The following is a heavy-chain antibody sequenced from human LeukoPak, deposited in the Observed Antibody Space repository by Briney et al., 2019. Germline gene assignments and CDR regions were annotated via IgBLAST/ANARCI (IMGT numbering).Heavy chain of an antibody. Sequence: GGSLRLSCAASGFTFSSYSMNWVRQAPGKGLEGVSSISSSSSYIYYADSVKGRFTISRDNAKNSLYLQMNSLRAEDTAVYYCASAVAAAPIDAFDIWGQGTMVTVSS. D-gene: IGHD6-13*01. J-gene: IGHJ3*02. V-gene: IGHV3-21*01. CDR2: ISSSSSYI. CDR1: GFTFSSYS. CDR3: ASAVAAAPIDAFDI.